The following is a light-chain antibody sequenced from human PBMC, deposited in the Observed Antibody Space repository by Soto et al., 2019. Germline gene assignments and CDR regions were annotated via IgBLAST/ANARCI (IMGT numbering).Light chain of an antibody. V-gene: IGLV2-14*01. J-gene: IGLJ2*01. CDR1: SSDVGGYNY. Sequence: QSVLTQPASVSGSPGQSITISCTGTSSDVGGYNYVSWYQQHPGKAPKLLIYAVSSRPSGVSNRFSGSKSGNTASLTISGLHAEDESDYYCTSYTSSSTLVFGGGTKLTVL. CDR2: AVS. CDR3: TSYTSSSTLV.